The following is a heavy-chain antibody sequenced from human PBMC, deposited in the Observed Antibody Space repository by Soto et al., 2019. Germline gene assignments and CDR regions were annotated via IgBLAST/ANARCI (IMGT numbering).Heavy chain of an antibody. J-gene: IGHJ5*02. CDR1: GFSLSNARMG. CDR3: ARISRQQLVRWFDP. D-gene: IGHD6-13*01. Sequence: QVTLKESGPVLVKPTETLTLTCTVSGFSLSNARMGVSWIRQPPGKALEWLAHIFSDDEKSYSTSLKSRLTISKDTSKSQVVLSMTNMDPVDTVTYYCARISRQQLVRWFDPWGQGTLVTVSS. V-gene: IGHV2-26*01. CDR2: IFSDDEK.